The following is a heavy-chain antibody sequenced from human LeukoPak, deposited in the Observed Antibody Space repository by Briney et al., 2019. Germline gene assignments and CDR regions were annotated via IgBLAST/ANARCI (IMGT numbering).Heavy chain of an antibody. J-gene: IGHJ6*03. CDR2: ISYDGSNK. Sequence: NPGGFLRLSCAASGFTFSSYAMHWVRQAPGKGLEWVAVISYDGSNKYYADSVKGRFTISRDNSKNTLYLQMNSLRAEDTAVYYCARALRYYYYYMDVWGKGTTVTVSS. V-gene: IGHV3-30*01. CDR1: GFTFSSYA. CDR3: ARALRYYYYYMDV.